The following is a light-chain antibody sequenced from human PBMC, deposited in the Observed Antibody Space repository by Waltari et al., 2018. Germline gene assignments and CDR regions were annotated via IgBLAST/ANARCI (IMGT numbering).Light chain of an antibody. CDR2: EVI. Sequence: QSALTQPASVSGSPGQSITISCTGTSSDVGNYNLVSWYQQHPGKAPKLLIYEVIKRPSGVSNRFSGSKSGTTASLTISGLQAEDEADYYCCSYTGRSSLVFGGGTELTVL. CDR3: CSYTGRSSLV. J-gene: IGLJ2*01. V-gene: IGLV2-23*02. CDR1: SSDVGNYNL.